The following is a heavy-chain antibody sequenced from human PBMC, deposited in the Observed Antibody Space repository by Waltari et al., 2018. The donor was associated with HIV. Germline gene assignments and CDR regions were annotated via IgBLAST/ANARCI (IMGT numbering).Heavy chain of an antibody. J-gene: IGHJ6*02. V-gene: IGHV4-59*01. D-gene: IGHD3-9*01. CDR2: HFDVAASQNPSLEDRVA. CDR1: DGSISSYY. Sequence: QVHLEESGPRLVRPSETLSLTCTVSDGSISSYYWTWIRQPPGKGLEWIGNVHFDVAASQNPSLEDRVATYNPSVKNRVSISLDMSNKQFFLELTDVTAADTAIYYCAREIPPNTYDLLTGSHYYGFDVWGQGTTVTVSS. CDR3: AREIPPNTYDLLTGSHYYGFDV.